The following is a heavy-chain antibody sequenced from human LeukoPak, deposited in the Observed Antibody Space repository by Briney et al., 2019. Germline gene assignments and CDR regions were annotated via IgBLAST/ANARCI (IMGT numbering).Heavy chain of an antibody. J-gene: IGHJ4*02. CDR2: IGSSSGTI. D-gene: IGHD3-9*01. CDR3: ARDSSWAFDI. V-gene: IGHV3-48*04. Sequence: GRSLRLSCAASGFTFSSYAMHWVRQAPGKGLEWIAYIGSSSGTIYYADSVKGRFTISRDNAKNSLSLQMDSLRAEDTAVYYCARDSSWAFDIWGQGTLVTVSS. CDR1: GFTFSSYA.